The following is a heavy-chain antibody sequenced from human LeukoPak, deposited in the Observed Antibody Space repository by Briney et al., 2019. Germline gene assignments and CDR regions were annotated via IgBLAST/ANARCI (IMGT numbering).Heavy chain of an antibody. CDR1: GSTFTGYY. V-gene: IGHV1-2*02. CDR3: ARGGGLLRFEPFDY. J-gene: IGHJ4*02. Sequence: ASVKVSCKAPGSTFTGYYMHWVRQAPGQGLEWMGWINPNSGGTNYAQKFQGRVTMTRDTSISTAYMELSRLRSEDTAVYYCARGGGLLRFEPFDYWGQGTLVTVSS. CDR2: INPNSGGT. D-gene: IGHD3-3*01.